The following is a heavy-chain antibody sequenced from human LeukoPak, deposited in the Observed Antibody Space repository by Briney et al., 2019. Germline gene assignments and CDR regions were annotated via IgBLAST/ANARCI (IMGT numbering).Heavy chain of an antibody. CDR3: ARRPEIYCSGGSCYGY. J-gene: IGHJ4*02. D-gene: IGHD2-15*01. Sequence: ASVKVSCKASGYTFTGYYMHWVRQAPGQGLEWMGWINPNSGGTNYAQKFQGKVTMTRDTSISTAYMELSRLTSDDTAVYYCARRPEIYCSGGSCYGYWGQGTLVTVSS. CDR2: INPNSGGT. CDR1: GYTFTGYY. V-gene: IGHV1-2*02.